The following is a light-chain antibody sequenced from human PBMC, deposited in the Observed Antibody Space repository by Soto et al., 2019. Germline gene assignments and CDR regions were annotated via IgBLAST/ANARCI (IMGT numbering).Light chain of an antibody. Sequence: EIVLTQSPATLSLSPGERATLSCRASQNIYSNIAWYQQRPGQAPRLLIYRASTRAPGVPARFSGSGSGTDFTLTISSLQSEDFAVYSCLQYHNLWAFGRGTKVDIK. V-gene: IGKV3-15*01. CDR3: LQYHNLWA. CDR2: RAS. CDR1: QNIYSN. J-gene: IGKJ1*01.